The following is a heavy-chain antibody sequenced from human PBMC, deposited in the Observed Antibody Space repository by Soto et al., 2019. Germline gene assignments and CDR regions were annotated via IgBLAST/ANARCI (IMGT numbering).Heavy chain of an antibody. J-gene: IGHJ4*02. Sequence: GGSLRLSCEASGFTFSSYSMNWVRQAPRKGLEWVSSISSSSSYIYYADSVKGRFTISRDNAKNSLYLQMNSLRAEDTAVYYCAREGFYYDYWSGYTKPYYFDNWGQGALVTVSS. CDR2: ISSSSSYI. CDR1: GFTFSSYS. D-gene: IGHD3-3*01. CDR3: AREGFYYDYWSGYTKPYYFDN. V-gene: IGHV3-21*01.